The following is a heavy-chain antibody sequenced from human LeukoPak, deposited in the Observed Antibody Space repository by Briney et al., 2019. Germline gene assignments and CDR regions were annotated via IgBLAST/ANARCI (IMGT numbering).Heavy chain of an antibody. CDR3: ARDQSGDYDILTGYRRGALYYFDY. D-gene: IGHD3-9*01. V-gene: IGHV4-59*02. J-gene: IGHJ4*02. Sequence: SETLSLTCAVSGGSVSTYYWSWIRQPPGKGLEWIGYVYYTGSANYNPSLKSRVTISIDTSKNQFSLQLNSVTPEDTAVYYCARDQSGDYDILTGYRRGALYYFDYWGQGTLVTVSS. CDR1: GGSVSTYY. CDR2: VYYTGSA.